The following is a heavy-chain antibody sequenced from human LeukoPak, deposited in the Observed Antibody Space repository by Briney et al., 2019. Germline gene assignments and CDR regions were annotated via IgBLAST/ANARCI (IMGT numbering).Heavy chain of an antibody. J-gene: IGHJ4*02. D-gene: IGHD4-17*01. CDR3: VYSGDYEKGY. CDR2: INWDGGST. Sequence: GGSLRLSCAASGFTFDDYGMSWVRQAPGKGLEWVSGINWDGGSTGYADSVKGRFTISRDNAKNSLYLQMNSLRAEDTAVYYCVYSGDYEKGYWGQGTLVTVSS. CDR1: GFTFDDYG. V-gene: IGHV3-20*04.